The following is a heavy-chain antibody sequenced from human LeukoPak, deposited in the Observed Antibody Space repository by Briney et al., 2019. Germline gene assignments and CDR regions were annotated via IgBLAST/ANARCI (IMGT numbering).Heavy chain of an antibody. CDR1: GFTFSTYS. Sequence: TGGSLRLSCAASGFTFSTYSMNWVRQAPGKGLEWVSHITSSSSTIYYADSVKGRFTISRDNAKNSLYLQMNSLRDEDTAVYYCARESLQCNGDTCYSSYYFDYWGQGTLATVSS. D-gene: IGHD2-15*01. J-gene: IGHJ4*02. V-gene: IGHV3-48*02. CDR2: ITSSSSTI. CDR3: ARESLQCNGDTCYSSYYFDY.